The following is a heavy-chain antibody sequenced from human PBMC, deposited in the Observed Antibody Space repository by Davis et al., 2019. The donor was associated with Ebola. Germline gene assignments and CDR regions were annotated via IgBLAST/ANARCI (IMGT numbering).Heavy chain of an antibody. D-gene: IGHD6-19*01. V-gene: IGHV3-30*18. CDR2: ISYDGSNK. Sequence: GESLKISCAASGFTFSSYWMSWVRQAPGKGLEWVAVISYDGSNKYYADSVKGRFTISRDNSKNTLYLQMNSLRAEDTAVYYCAKQWLVLELKDYWGQGTLVTVS. J-gene: IGHJ4*02. CDR1: GFTFSSYW. CDR3: AKQWLVLELKDY.